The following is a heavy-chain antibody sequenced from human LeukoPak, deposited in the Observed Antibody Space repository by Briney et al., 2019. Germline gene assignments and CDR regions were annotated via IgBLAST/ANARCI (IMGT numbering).Heavy chain of an antibody. CDR1: GFTFSNYA. Sequence: SGGSLRLSCAASGFTFSNYAMRWVRQAPGKGLQWVSSISGSGGSTYYADSVKGRFTIPRDTSKNTLYLQMYILRVEDTAVYYCARDQWAGSNLISDYWGQGTLVTVSS. J-gene: IGHJ4*02. V-gene: IGHV3-23*01. CDR3: ARDQWAGSNLISDY. CDR2: ISGSGGST. D-gene: IGHD5-24*01.